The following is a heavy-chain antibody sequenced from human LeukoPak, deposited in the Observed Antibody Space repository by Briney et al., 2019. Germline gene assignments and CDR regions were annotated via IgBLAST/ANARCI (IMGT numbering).Heavy chain of an antibody. D-gene: IGHD6-13*01. Sequence: PSETLSLTCTVSGGSISSYYWSWIRQPPGKGLEWIGYIYYSGSTNYNPSLKSRVTISVDTSKNQFSLKLSSVTAADTAVYYCARADYSSSYLGQDYYYYYYYMDVWGKGTTVTVSS. CDR1: GGSISSYY. V-gene: IGHV4-59*01. CDR2: IYYSGST. CDR3: ARADYSSSYLGQDYYYYYYYMDV. J-gene: IGHJ6*03.